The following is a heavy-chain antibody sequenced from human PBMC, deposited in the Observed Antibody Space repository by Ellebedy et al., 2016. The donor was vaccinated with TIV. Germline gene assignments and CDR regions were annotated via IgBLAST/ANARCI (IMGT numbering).Heavy chain of an antibody. D-gene: IGHD3-22*01. CDR3: AKGRGGGSDTSAPRYYFDY. J-gene: IGHJ4*02. CDR1: GFSFNSYA. CDR2: INSGGTRT. Sequence: GESLKISCAASGFSFNSYAMSWVRQAPGKGLGWVSGINSGGTRTYYADSVKGRFTISRDNSKNTLYLQMNSLRAEDTAVYYCAKGRGGGSDTSAPRYYFDYWGLGTLVTVSS. V-gene: IGHV3-23*01.